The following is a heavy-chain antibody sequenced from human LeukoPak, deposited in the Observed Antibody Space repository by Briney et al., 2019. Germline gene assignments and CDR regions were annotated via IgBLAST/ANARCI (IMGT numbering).Heavy chain of an antibody. V-gene: IGHV3-74*01. Sequence: GGSLRLSCAASGFTFSSYWMHWVRQAPGKGLVWVSCINSDGSTTTCADSVKGRFTISRDNAKNTLYLQMNSLRAEDTAVYYCVRNLDFWGDSEDYWGQGTLVTVSS. CDR1: GFTFSSYW. CDR3: VRNLDFWGDSEDY. J-gene: IGHJ4*02. D-gene: IGHD3-3*01. CDR2: INSDGSTT.